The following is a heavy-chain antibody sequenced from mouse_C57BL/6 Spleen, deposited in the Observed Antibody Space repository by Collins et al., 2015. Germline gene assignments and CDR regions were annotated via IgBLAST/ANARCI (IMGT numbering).Heavy chain of an antibody. D-gene: IGHD4-1*01. CDR1: GYTFTSYW. Sequence: QVQLQQPGAELVRPGSSVKLSCKASGYTFTSYWMHWVKQRPIQGLEWIGNIDPSDSETHYNQKFKDKATLTVDKSSSTAYMQLSSLTSEDSAVYYCARGGTGRMDFDYWGQGTTLTVSS. CDR3: ARGGTGRMDFDY. CDR2: IDPSDSET. V-gene: IGHV1-52*01. J-gene: IGHJ2*01.